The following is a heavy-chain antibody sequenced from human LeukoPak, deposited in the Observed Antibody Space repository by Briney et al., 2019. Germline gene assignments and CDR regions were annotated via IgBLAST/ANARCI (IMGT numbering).Heavy chain of an antibody. Sequence: PGGSLRLSCAASGFTFSSYGMHWVRQAPGKGLEWVAFIRHDGNNKYHADSVKGRFTISRDNSKNTLYLQMNSLRPEDTAVYYCAREGKFSGYDWTYYFDYWGQGTLVTVSS. CDR3: AREGKFSGYDWTYYFDY. CDR1: GFTFSSYG. D-gene: IGHD5-12*01. V-gene: IGHV3-30*02. CDR2: IRHDGNNK. J-gene: IGHJ4*02.